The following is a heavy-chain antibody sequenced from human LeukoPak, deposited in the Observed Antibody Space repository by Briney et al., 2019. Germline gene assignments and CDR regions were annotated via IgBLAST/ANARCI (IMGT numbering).Heavy chain of an antibody. J-gene: IGHJ4*02. CDR1: GHTFTSYG. V-gene: IGHV1-18*01. CDR2: ISAYNGNT. D-gene: IGHD3-22*01. CDR3: VRAYYDSTMARV. Sequence: ASVKVSCKASGHTFTSYGISWVRQAPGQGLEWMGWISAYNGNTNYAQKLQGRVTMTTDTSTRTAYMELRSLRSDDTAVYYCVRAYYDSTMARVWGQGTLVTVSS.